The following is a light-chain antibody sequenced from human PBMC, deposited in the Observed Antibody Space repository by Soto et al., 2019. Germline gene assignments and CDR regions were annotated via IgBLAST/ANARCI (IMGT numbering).Light chain of an antibody. CDR1: SSDVGGYNY. J-gene: IGLJ1*01. V-gene: IGLV2-14*01. CDR2: DVS. CDR3: SSYTSSTTLGGV. Sequence: QSVLTQPASVSGSPGQSITISCTGTSSDVGGYNYVSWYQQHPGKAPKLMIYDVSNRPSGVSNRFSGSKSGNTASLTISGHQAEDEADYCCSSYTSSTTLGGVFGTGTKLTV.